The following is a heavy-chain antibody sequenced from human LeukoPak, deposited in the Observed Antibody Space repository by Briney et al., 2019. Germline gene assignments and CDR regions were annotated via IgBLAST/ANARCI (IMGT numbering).Heavy chain of an antibody. CDR1: GGSISSYY. CDR2: IYYSGST. J-gene: IGHJ4*02. Sequence: SETLSLTCTVSGGSISSYYWSWIRQPPGKGLEWIGYIYYSGSTNYNPSLKSRVTISVDTSKSQFSLKLSSVTAADTAVYYCARRGQAGGSSWPDFDYWGQGTLVTVSS. D-gene: IGHD6-13*01. CDR3: ARRGQAGGSSWPDFDY. V-gene: IGHV4-59*08.